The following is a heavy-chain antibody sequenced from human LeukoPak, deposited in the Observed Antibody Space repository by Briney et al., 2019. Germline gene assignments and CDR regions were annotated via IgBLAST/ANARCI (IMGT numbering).Heavy chain of an antibody. CDR2: IYAGGST. D-gene: IGHD3-10*01. CDR3: ARDRLWSYGMDV. J-gene: IGHJ6*02. CDR1: GFTVSSNY. V-gene: IGHV3-66*01. Sequence: PGGSLRLSCAASGFTVSSNYMSWVRQAPGKGLGWVSVIYAGGSTYYADSVKGRFTISRDNSKHTLYLQMNSLRAEDTAVYYCARDRLWSYGMDVWGQGTTVTVSS.